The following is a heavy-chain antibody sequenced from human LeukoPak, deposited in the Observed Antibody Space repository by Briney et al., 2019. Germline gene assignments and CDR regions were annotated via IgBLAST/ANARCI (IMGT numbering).Heavy chain of an antibody. CDR3: AKAFSSYYDSSGPLDY. V-gene: IGHV3-9*01. CDR2: ISWNSGSI. J-gene: IGHJ4*02. CDR1: GFTFDDYA. D-gene: IGHD3-22*01. Sequence: GRSLRLSCAASGFTFDDYAMHWVRQARGKGLEWVSGISWNSGSIGYADSVKGRFTISRDNAKNSLYLQMNSLRAEDTALYYCAKAFSSYYDSSGPLDYWGQGTLVTVSS.